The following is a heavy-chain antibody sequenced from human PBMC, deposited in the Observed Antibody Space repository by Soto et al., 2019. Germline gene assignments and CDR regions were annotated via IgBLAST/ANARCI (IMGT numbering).Heavy chain of an antibody. CDR1: GVSISSHN. Sequence: SEILSLTCTVSGVSISSHNWNWIRQPPGKELEWIGYISYTGSTSSNPSLESRVTMSLDTSKNQFSLNLRSVTAADTAVYYCARRPIGSPFDYWGQGTLVTVSS. J-gene: IGHJ4*02. D-gene: IGHD1-26*01. CDR2: ISYTGST. V-gene: IGHV4-59*08. CDR3: ARRPIGSPFDY.